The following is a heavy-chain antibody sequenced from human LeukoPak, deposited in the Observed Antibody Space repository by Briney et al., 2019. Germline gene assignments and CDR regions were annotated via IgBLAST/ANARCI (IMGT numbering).Heavy chain of an antibody. V-gene: IGHV4-59*08. CDR1: GGSISSYY. J-gene: IGHJ4*02. CDR3: AAHDTSGYYSGY. Sequence: SETLSLTCTVSGGSISSYYWSWIRQPPGKGLEWIGYIYYSGSTNYNPSLKSRVTISLDMSKKQFSLNLSSVTAADTAVYYCAAHDTSGYYSGYWGQGTLVTVSS. CDR2: IYYSGST. D-gene: IGHD3-22*01.